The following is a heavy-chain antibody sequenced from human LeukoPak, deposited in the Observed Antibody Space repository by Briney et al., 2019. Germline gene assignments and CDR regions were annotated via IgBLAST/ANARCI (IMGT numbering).Heavy chain of an antibody. J-gene: IGHJ4*02. CDR1: GYTFTSYG. V-gene: IGHV1-8*02. Sequence: ASVKVSCKASGYTFTSYGISWVRQAPGQGLEWMGWMNPNSGNTGYAQKFQGRVTMTRNTSISTAYMELSSLRSEDTAVYYCARPSSPFYYYGSGSYWDSWGQGTLVTVSS. CDR3: ARPSSPFYYYGSGSYWDS. D-gene: IGHD3-10*01. CDR2: MNPNSGNT.